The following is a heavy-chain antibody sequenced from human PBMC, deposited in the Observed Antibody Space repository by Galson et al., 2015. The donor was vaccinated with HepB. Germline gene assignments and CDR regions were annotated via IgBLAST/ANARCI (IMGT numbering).Heavy chain of an antibody. V-gene: IGHV5-10-1*01. Sequence: QSGAEVKTPGESLRISCKGSGYSFTSYWISWVRQMPGKGLEWMGRIDPSDSYTSYTPSFQGRVTISADRSISTAYLQWSSLKASDTAMYYCASHTQNYGGPFDYWGQGTLVTVSS. CDR3: ASHTQNYGGPFDY. CDR2: IDPSDSYT. CDR1: GYSFTSYW. J-gene: IGHJ4*02. D-gene: IGHD4-23*01.